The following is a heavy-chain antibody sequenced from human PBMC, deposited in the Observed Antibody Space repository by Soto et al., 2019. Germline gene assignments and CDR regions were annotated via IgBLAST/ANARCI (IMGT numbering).Heavy chain of an antibody. Sequence: GGSLRLSCAASGFTFSSYAMTWVRQAPGKGLEWVSVISGSGGSTYFADSVKGRFTISRDNSKNTLYLQMSSLRAEDTALYYCAKEYDSSVYYPDYWGQGTLVTVSS. CDR2: ISGSGGST. D-gene: IGHD3-22*01. CDR1: GFTFSSYA. V-gene: IGHV3-23*01. J-gene: IGHJ4*02. CDR3: AKEYDSSVYYPDY.